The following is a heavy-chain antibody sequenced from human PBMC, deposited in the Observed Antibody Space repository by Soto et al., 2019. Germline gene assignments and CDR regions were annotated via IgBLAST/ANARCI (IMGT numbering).Heavy chain of an antibody. D-gene: IGHD2-21*01. Sequence: QVQLAESGGGVVQPGRSLRLSCATSGFVSNDYDIHWVRQAPGKGLAWLASISYDGSNKYYADSVKGRFTISRDNSKNTLSLQISSLGAEDTAVYYCSRGIKGGLDAWCPGTLVTVSS. V-gene: IGHV3-30*03. CDR2: ISYDGSNK. CDR3: SRGIKGGLDA. J-gene: IGHJ5*02. CDR1: GFVSNDYD.